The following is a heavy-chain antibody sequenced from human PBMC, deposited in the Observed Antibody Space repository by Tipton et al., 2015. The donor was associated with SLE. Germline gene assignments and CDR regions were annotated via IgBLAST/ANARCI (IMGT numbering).Heavy chain of an antibody. CDR2: IYYSGST. V-gene: IGHV4-59*01. Sequence: TLSLTCTVSGGSISSYYWSWIRQPPGKGLEWIGHIYYSGSTNYNPSLKSRVTISVDTSKNQFSLKLSSVTAADTAVYYCARVPAYYYYYMDVWGKGTTVTVSS. CDR3: ARVPAYYYYYMDV. CDR1: GGSISSYY. J-gene: IGHJ6*03.